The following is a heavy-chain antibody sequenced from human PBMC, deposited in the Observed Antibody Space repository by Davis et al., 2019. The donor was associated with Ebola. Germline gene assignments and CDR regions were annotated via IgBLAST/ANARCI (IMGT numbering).Heavy chain of an antibody. CDR1: GFVFSSYV. J-gene: IGHJ4*02. CDR2: LGLSGDT. V-gene: IGHV3-23*01. CDR3: ARDSDDYSFDY. Sequence: GGSLRLSCAASGFVFSSYVMSWVRRAPGKGLEWVSTLGLSGDTYYADSVKGRFTISRDNSKNTLYLQMNSLRPEDTAVYYCARDSDDYSFDYWGQGTLVTVSS. D-gene: IGHD4-11*01.